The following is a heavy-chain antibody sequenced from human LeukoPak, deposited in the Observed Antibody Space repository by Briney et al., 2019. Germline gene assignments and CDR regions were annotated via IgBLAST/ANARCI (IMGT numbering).Heavy chain of an antibody. V-gene: IGHV3-30*02. Sequence: GGSLRLSCAASGFIFSTYGMHWVRQAPGKGLEWVAFIRSDGSIKYYADSVKGRFTISRDNSKNTLYLQMNSLRVEDTAVYYCTKDRPEAYFDYWGQGTLVTVSS. CDR3: TKDRPEAYFDY. CDR2: IRSDGSIK. J-gene: IGHJ4*02. D-gene: IGHD2-2*01. CDR1: GFIFSTYG.